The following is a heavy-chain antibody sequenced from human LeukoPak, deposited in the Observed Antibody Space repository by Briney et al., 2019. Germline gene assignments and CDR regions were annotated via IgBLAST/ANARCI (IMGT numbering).Heavy chain of an antibody. CDR1: GGSISSSSYY. V-gene: IGHV4-61*05. CDR2: IYYSGST. CDR3: ASTAGWYFDL. D-gene: IGHD6-13*01. Sequence: SETLSLTCTVSGGSISSSSYYWGWIRQPPGKGLEWIGYIYYSGSTNYNPSLKSRVTISVDTSKNQFSLKLSSVTAADTAVYYCASTAGWYFDLWGRGTLVTVSS. J-gene: IGHJ2*01.